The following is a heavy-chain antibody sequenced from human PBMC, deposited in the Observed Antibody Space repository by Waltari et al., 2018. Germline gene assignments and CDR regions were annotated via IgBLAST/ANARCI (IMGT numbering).Heavy chain of an antibody. Sequence: QVQLVQSGAEVKKPGASVMVSCKASGYTFTSYDINWVRQATGQGLEWMGWMNPNIGNTGYAQKFQGRVTMTRNTSISTAYMELSSLRSEDTAVYYCARASSGWFPGGFDPWGQGTLVIVSS. V-gene: IGHV1-8*01. CDR1: GYTFTSYD. CDR2: MNPNIGNT. D-gene: IGHD6-19*01. J-gene: IGHJ5*02. CDR3: ARASSGWFPGGFDP.